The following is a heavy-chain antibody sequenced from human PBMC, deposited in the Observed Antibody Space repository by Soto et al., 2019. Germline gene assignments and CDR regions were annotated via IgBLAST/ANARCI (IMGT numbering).Heavy chain of an antibody. CDR2: ITHDGSNK. D-gene: IGHD3-22*01. CDR1: GFTFSTYG. J-gene: IGHJ4*02. Sequence: LRLSCAASGFTFSTYGMHWVRQAPGKGLDWVAIITHDGSNKHYADSVKGRFTISRDNSKNTLFLQMNSLRAEDTAVYYCAEEYYYDGSGYSHWGQGTLVTVSS. V-gene: IGHV3-30*18. CDR3: AEEYYYDGSGYSH.